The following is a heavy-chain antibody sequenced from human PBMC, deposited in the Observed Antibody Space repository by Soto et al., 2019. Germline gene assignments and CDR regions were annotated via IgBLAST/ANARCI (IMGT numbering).Heavy chain of an antibody. Sequence: GGSPRLSCAASGFTFSSYAMSWGPQAPGKGLDWVSGISGNGGSTYYADSVKGRFTISRDNSKNTLYLQMNTLRVEDTAVYYCAKERIPWSVVAATHDYWGQGALVTVS. CDR2: ISGNGGST. CDR1: GFTFSSYA. D-gene: IGHD2-15*01. V-gene: IGHV3-23*01. CDR3: AKERIPWSVVAATHDY. J-gene: IGHJ4*02.